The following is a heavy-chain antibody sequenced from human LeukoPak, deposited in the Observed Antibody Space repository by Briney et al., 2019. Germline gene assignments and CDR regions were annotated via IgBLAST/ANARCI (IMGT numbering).Heavy chain of an antibody. CDR2: IYTSGST. J-gene: IGHJ4*02. V-gene: IGHV4-61*02. D-gene: IGHD2-15*01. Sequence: SQTLSLTCTVSGGSISSGSYYWSWIRQPAGKGLEWIGRIYTSGSTNYNPSLKSRVTISVDTSKNQFSLKLSSVTAADTAVYYCARRGRMYCSGGSCYSGYFDYWGQGTLVTVSS. CDR3: ARRGRMYCSGGSCYSGYFDY. CDR1: GGSISSGSYY.